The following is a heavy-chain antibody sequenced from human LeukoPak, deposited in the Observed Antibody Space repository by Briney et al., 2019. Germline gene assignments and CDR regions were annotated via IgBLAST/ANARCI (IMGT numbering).Heavy chain of an antibody. J-gene: IGHJ4*02. Sequence: ASVKVSCKASGYTFTSYYMHWVRQAPGQGLEWMGIINPSGGSTSYAQKFQGRVTMTRDTSTSTVYMELSSLRSEDTAVYYCARDGFLSRDMVIFDYWGQGTLVTVSS. CDR3: ARDGFLSRDMVIFDY. D-gene: IGHD3-10*01. V-gene: IGHV1-46*01. CDR1: GYTFTSYY. CDR2: INPSGGST.